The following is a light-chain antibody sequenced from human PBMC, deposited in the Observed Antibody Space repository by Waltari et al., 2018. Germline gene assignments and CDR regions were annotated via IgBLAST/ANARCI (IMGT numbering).Light chain of an antibody. Sequence: DIVMTQYPDSLAVSLGERATINCKSSQNVLYSSNNKNYLAWYQQKPGQSPNLLIYWPSTRESGFPDRFSGCGSGTYFTLTVSSLQAEDLAVYSCQQYYSTPYTFGQGTKLEIK. CDR1: QNVLYSSNNKNY. V-gene: IGKV4-1*01. CDR3: QQYYSTPYT. CDR2: WPS. J-gene: IGKJ2*01.